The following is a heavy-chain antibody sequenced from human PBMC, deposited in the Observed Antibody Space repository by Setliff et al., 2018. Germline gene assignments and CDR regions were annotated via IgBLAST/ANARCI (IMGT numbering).Heavy chain of an antibody. D-gene: IGHD2-15*01. CDR2: ISPSGST. CDR1: GASITSGGFY. V-gene: IGHV4-61*09. Sequence: SETLSLTCSVSGASITSGGFYWTWIRQPAGKGLEWIGHISPSGSTTYNPSVKSRVTISLDTSKNHSSLKLDSVTAADTALYYCARARYCSGGRCYWTWLDSWAQGTLVTVSS. J-gene: IGHJ5*01. CDR3: ARARYCSGGRCYWTWLDS.